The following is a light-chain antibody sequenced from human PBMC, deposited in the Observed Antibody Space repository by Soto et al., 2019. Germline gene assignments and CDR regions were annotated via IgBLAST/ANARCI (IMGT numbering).Light chain of an antibody. J-gene: IGKJ1*01. Sequence: AIQMTQSPSSLSASVGERVTITCRASQDIRTELGWYQQKPGKAPTLLIYATSSLQSGVPERFSGSGSGTEFTLTISSLEPEDFAIYYCLQDSSYPRTFGQGTKVEIK. V-gene: IGKV1-6*01. CDR3: LQDSSYPRT. CDR2: ATS. CDR1: QDIRTE.